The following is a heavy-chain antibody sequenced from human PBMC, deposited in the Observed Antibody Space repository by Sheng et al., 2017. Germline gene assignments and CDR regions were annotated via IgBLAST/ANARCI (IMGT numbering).Heavy chain of an antibody. CDR3: ASHPSGTPGYFDN. D-gene: IGHD6-13*01. J-gene: IGHJ4*02. CDR2: ISAYNGNT. V-gene: IGHV1-18*01. CDR1: GYTFTTYG. Sequence: QVQLVQSGAEVKEPGASGKVSCKASGYTFTTYGISWVRQAPGQGLEWMGWISAYNGNTNYAQKFQDRVTMTTDTSTSTAYMELRSLRSDDTAVYYCASHPSGTPGYFDNWGQGTLVAVSS.